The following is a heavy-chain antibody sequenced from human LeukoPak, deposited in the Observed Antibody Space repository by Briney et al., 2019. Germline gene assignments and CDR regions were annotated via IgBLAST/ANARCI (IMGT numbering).Heavy chain of an antibody. J-gene: IGHJ3*02. D-gene: IGHD4-23*01. CDR2: FDPEDGET. CDR1: GYTLTELS. Sequence: VASVKVSCKVSGYTLTELSMHWVRQAPGKGLEWMRGFDPEDGETIYAQKFQGRVTMTEDTSTDTAYMELSSLRSEDTAVYYCVTVKFQTVVTQGFDAFDIWGQGTMVTVSS. V-gene: IGHV1-24*01. CDR3: VTVKFQTVVTQGFDAFDI.